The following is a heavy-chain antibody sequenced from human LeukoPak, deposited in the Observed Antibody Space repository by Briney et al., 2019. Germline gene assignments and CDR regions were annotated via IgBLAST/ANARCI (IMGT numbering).Heavy chain of an antibody. CDR3: VRDNGGEFL. Sequence: PGGSLRLSCAASGFTVSSNYMSWVRQAPGKGLEWVSLIYSGGNTYYADSVKGRFTTSRDNAKNTLYLQMNSLTAEDTAVYYCVRDNGGEFLWGQGTLVTVSS. CDR1: GFTVSSNY. D-gene: IGHD7-27*01. J-gene: IGHJ4*02. V-gene: IGHV3-53*01. CDR2: IYSGGNT.